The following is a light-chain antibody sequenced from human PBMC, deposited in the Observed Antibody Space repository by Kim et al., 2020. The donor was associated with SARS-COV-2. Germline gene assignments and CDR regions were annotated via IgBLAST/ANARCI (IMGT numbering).Light chain of an antibody. V-gene: IGKV3-20*01. CDR3: QRYGSSPQT. CDR1: QSVSTNY. CDR2: TAS. J-gene: IGKJ2*01. Sequence: LSPGERATRSCRASQSVSTNYLAWYQQKPGQAPRLLVYTASSRATGIPDRFSGSGSGTDFTLTISRLEPEDFAVYYCQRYGSSPQTFGQGTKLEI.